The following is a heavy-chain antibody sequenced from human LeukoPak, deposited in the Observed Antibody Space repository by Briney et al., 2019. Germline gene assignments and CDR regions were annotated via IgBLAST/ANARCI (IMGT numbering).Heavy chain of an antibody. J-gene: IGHJ6*03. CDR1: RYTFTGYY. CDR3: ARGRVEQLVDYYYYYYMDV. CDR2: INPNSGGT. V-gene: IGHV1-2*02. Sequence: ASVKVSCKASRYTFTGYYMHWVRQAPGQGLEWMGWINPNSGGTNYAQKFQGRVTMTRDTSISTAYMELSRLRSDDTAVYYCARGRVEQLVDYYYYYYMDVWGKGTTVTISS. D-gene: IGHD6-13*01.